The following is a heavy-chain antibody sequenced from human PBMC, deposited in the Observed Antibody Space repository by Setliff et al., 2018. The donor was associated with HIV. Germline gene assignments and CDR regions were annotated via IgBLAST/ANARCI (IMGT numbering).Heavy chain of an antibody. CDR3: ARVFVLPDIVVVLDAFDI. V-gene: IGHV1-3*01. CDR1: GYTFTSYA. CDR2: ITVGDGNT. J-gene: IGHJ3*02. D-gene: IGHD2-21*01. Sequence: ASVKVSCKASGYTFTSYAIHWVRQAPGQRLEWMGWITVGDGNTKYSQKFQGRVTITRDTSASTAYMELSSLRSEDTAVYYCARVFVLPDIVVVLDAFDIWGQGTMVTVSS.